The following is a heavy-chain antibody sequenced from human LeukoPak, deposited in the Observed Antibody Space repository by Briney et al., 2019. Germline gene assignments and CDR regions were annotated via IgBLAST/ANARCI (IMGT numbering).Heavy chain of an antibody. CDR1: GGSISSSSYY. J-gene: IGHJ6*03. D-gene: IGHD1-1*01. Sequence: SETLSLTCTVSGGSISSSSYYWGWIRQPPGKGLEWIGSIYYSGSTYYNPSLKSRVTISVDTSENQFSLKLSSVTAADTAVYYCATQKRGTVAYYYYYMDVWGKGTTVTVSS. CDR2: IYYSGST. V-gene: IGHV4-39*01. CDR3: ATQKRGTVAYYYYYMDV.